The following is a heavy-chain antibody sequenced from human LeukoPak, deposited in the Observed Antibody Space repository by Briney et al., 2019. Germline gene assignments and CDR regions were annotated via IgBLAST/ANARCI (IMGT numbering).Heavy chain of an antibody. CDR1: GFIFSEFY. Sequence: GGSLRLSCAASGFIFSEFYMSWVRQSPGKGLEWISYISGSGHDINYVDSVKGRFTVSRDNAKNSLYLQMNSLSADDTAIYYCARTARSGDIRGQGTLVAVSS. J-gene: IGHJ4*02. CDR3: ARTARSGDI. D-gene: IGHD1-1*01. CDR2: ISGSGHDI. V-gene: IGHV3-11*01.